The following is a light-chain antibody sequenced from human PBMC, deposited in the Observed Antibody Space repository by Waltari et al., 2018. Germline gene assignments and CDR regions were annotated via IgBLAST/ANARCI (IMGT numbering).Light chain of an antibody. CDR2: DVS. Sequence: QSALTQPASVSGSPGQSVTIFCAGTSNAVGGYNSVSWYQEYPCQAPRVIIYDVSDRPSGVSHRFSGSKSGNTSSLTISGLQAEDEADYYCSSQSSNDVVLFGGGTKLTVL. J-gene: IGLJ2*01. CDR1: SNAVGGYNS. CDR3: SSQSSNDVVL. V-gene: IGLV2-14*01.